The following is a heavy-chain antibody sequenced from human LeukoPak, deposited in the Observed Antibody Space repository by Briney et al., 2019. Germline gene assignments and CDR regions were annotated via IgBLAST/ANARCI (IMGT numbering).Heavy chain of an antibody. V-gene: IGHV1-18*01. CDR3: ARDIVATPSWFDP. CDR1: GYTFTSYD. J-gene: IGHJ5*02. D-gene: IGHD5-12*01. Sequence: GASVKVSCKASGYTFTSYDINWVRQATGQGLEWMGWMNPNSGNTNYAQKLQGRVTMTTDTSTSTAYMELRSLRSDDTAVYYCARDIVATPSWFDPWGQGTLVTVSS. CDR2: MNPNSGNT.